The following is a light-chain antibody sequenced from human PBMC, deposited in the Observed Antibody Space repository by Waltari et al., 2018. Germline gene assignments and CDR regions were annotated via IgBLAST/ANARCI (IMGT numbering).Light chain of an antibody. CDR1: QGIRNY. J-gene: IGKJ4*01. Sequence: DIQLTQSPSFLSASAADRVTITCRASQGIRNYLVWYQQKSGEAPKLLIHAASSLQSGVPSRFSGSGSGTEFTLTISSLQPEDSATYYCQQVNGYPLTFGGGTKVEIK. CDR2: AAS. V-gene: IGKV1-9*01. CDR3: QQVNGYPLT.